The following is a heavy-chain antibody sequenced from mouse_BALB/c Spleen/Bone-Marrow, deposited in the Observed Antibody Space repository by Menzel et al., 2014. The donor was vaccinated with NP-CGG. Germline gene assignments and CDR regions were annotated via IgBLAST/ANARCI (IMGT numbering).Heavy chain of an antibody. CDR2: VNPYNGGT. V-gene: IGHV1-19*01. D-gene: IGHD2-2*01. CDR3: ARGGYRDY. J-gene: IGHJ2*01. CDR1: GYTFTDYY. Sequence: EVQLQQSGPELVKPGASVKMSCKASGYTFTDYYMDWVKQSHGESFEWIGRVNPYNGGTSYNQKFKGKATLTVDKSSTTAYMELNSLTSEDSAAYYCARGGYRDYWGQGTTLTVSS.